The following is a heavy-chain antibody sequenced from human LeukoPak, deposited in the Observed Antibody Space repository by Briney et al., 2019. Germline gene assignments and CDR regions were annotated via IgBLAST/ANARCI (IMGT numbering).Heavy chain of an antibody. J-gene: IGHJ4*02. V-gene: IGHV1-3*01. CDR2: INAGNGNT. CDR3: ARDGSSWPH. D-gene: IGHD6-13*01. Sequence: ASVKVSCKASGYTFTSYAMHWVRQASGQRLEWMGWINAGNGNTKYSQRLQGRVTMTTDTSTSTAYMELRSLRSDDTAVYYCARDGSSWPHWGQGTLVTVSS. CDR1: GYTFTSYA.